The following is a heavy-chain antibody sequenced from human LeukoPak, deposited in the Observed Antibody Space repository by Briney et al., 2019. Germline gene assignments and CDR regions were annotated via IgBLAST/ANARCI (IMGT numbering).Heavy chain of an antibody. CDR3: ARMGATAAFHY. D-gene: IGHD2-21*02. J-gene: IGHJ4*02. Sequence: ESGPALVKPTQTLTPTCTLSGFSLSTSGMRVSWIRQPPGKALEWLARIDWDDDKFYSTSLKTRLTISKDTSKNQVVLTMTNMDPVDTATYYCARMGATAAFHYWGQGTLVTVSS. V-gene: IGHV2-70*04. CDR2: IDWDDDK. CDR1: GFSLSTSGMR.